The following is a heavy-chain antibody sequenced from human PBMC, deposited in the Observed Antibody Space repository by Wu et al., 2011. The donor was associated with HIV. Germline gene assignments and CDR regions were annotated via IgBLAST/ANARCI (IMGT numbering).Heavy chain of an antibody. Sequence: QVQLVQSGAEVKGPGSSVKVSCKASGGTFDFYAINWVRQAPGQGLEWVGRILPAFGAADYAQTFQGRVTITADESRSTAYLDLRSLRSEDTAIFYCAIAGGHSGGSPLKSWGQGTLITVSS. D-gene: IGHD1-26*01. V-gene: IGHV1-69*15. CDR2: ILPAFGAA. J-gene: IGHJ4*02. CDR3: AIAGGHSGGSPLKS. CDR1: GGTFDFYA.